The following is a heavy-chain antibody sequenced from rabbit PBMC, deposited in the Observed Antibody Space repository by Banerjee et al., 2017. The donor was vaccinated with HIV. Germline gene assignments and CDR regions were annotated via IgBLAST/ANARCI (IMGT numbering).Heavy chain of an antibody. CDR3: VRDDGSTYAFKL. Sequence: QEQLEESGGDLVKPGASLTLTCTASGFSFNSYYYMYWVRQAPGKGLEWIAGIYAVDNGSTYYATWAKGRFTISKASWTTVTLQMTSLTAADTASYFCVRDDGSTYAFKLWGPGTLV. D-gene: IGHD8-1*01. CDR1: GFSFNSYYY. CDR2: IYAVDNGST. J-gene: IGHJ4*01. V-gene: IGHV1S45*01.